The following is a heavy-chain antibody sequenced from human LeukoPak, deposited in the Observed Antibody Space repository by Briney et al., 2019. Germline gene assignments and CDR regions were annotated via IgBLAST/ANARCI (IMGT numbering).Heavy chain of an antibody. D-gene: IGHD2-2*01. CDR1: GFTFSSYS. CDR3: ASDSEPAAAGDY. CDR2: ISSSSSYI. V-gene: IGHV3-21*01. Sequence: GGSLRLSCAASGFTFSSYSMNWVRQAPGKGLEWVSSISSSSSYIYYADSVQGRFTISRDNAKNSLYLQMNSLRAEDTAVYYCASDSEPAAAGDYWGQGTLVTVSS. J-gene: IGHJ4*02.